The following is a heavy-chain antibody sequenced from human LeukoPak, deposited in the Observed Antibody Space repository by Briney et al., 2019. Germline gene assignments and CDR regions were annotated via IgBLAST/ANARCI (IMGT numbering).Heavy chain of an antibody. J-gene: IGHJ6*02. CDR3: ARDRRYYGMDV. CDR1: GFTFSSYG. Sequence: GRSLRLSCAASGFTFSSYGMHWVRQAPGKGLEWVAVIWCDGSNKYYADSVKGRFTISRDNPKNTLYLQMNSLRAEDTAVYYCARDRRYYGMDVWGQGTTVTVSS. V-gene: IGHV3-33*01. CDR2: IWCDGSNK.